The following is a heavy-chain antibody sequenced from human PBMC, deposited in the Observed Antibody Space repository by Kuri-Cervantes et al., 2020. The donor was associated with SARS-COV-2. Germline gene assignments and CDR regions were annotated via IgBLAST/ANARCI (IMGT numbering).Heavy chain of an antibody. CDR1: GYRFSNYW. CDR3: MVRAVQNWFDP. J-gene: IGHJ5*02. CDR2: IDPSDSYT. Sequence: KVSCKGSGYRFSNYWINWVRQMPGKGLEWMGRIDPSDSYTNYSPSFQGHVTILADKSISTAYMALSRLRSDDTAVYYCMVRAVQNWFDPWGQGTLVTVSS. D-gene: IGHD3-10*01. V-gene: IGHV5-10-1*01.